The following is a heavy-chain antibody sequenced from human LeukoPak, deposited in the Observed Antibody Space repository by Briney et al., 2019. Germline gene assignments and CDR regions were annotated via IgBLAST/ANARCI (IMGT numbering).Heavy chain of an antibody. CDR3: ARDDWGDFDY. D-gene: IGHD3-9*01. J-gene: IGHJ4*02. Sequence: GGSLRLSCAASGFTFSSYSMNWVRQAPGKGLEWVSYISSSSSTIYYADSVKGRFTISRDNAKISLYLQMNSLRAEDAAVYYCARDDWGDFDYWGQGTLVTVSS. CDR2: ISSSSSTI. CDR1: GFTFSSYS. V-gene: IGHV3-48*01.